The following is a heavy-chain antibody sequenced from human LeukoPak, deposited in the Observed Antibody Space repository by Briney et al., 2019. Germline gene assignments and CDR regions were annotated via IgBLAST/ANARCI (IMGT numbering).Heavy chain of an antibody. CDR2: ISWDGGST. Sequence: GGSLRLSCAASGFTFDDYTMHWVRQAPGKGLEWVSLISWDGGSTYYADSVKGRFTISRDNSKNSLYLQMISLRTEDTALYYCATGYCSSTSCIDYWGQGTLVTVSS. J-gene: IGHJ4*02. CDR1: GFTFDDYT. CDR3: ATGYCSSTSCIDY. V-gene: IGHV3-43*01. D-gene: IGHD2-2*01.